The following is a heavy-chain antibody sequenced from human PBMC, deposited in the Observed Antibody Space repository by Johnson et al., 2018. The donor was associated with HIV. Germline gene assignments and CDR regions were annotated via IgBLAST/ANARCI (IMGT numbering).Heavy chain of an antibody. CDR2: ISYDGSNK. CDR3: AKDLRVVDWFNAYDAFDI. V-gene: IGHV3-30-3*01. J-gene: IGHJ3*02. CDR1: GFTFSSYT. Sequence: QVQLVESGGGVVQPGRSLRLSCVASGFTFSSYTMHWVRQAPGKGLEWVAVISYDGSNKYYADSVKGRFTISRDNSKNTLYLQMNSLRADDTAVYYCAKDLRVVDWFNAYDAFDIWGQGTMVTVSS. D-gene: IGHD3-9*01.